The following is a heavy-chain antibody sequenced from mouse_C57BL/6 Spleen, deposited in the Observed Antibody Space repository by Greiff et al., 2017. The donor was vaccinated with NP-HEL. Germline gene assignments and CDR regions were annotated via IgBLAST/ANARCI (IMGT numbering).Heavy chain of an antibody. CDR1: GFTFSDYY. CDR3: ARDEVYYYGSSHWYFDV. J-gene: IGHJ1*03. CDR2: INYDGSST. D-gene: IGHD1-1*01. Sequence: DVKLVESEGGLVQPGSSMKLSCTASGFTFSDYYMAWVRQVPEKGLEWVANINYDGSSTYYLDSLKSRFILSRDNAKNILYLQMSSLKSEDTATYYCARDEVYYYGSSHWYFDVWGTGTTVTVSS. V-gene: IGHV5-16*01.